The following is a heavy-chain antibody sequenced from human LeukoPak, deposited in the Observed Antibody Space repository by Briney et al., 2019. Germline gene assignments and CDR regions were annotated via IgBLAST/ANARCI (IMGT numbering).Heavy chain of an antibody. Sequence: PSETLSLTCTVSGYSISSGCYWSWIRQPPGKGLEWIGYIFYSGSTNYNPSLKSRVTISVDTSKNQFSLKVRSVTAADTAVYYCARATYHSGAGSYIYYYMNVWGKGTTVIVSS. J-gene: IGHJ6*03. CDR2: IFYSGST. V-gene: IGHV4-61*01. D-gene: IGHD3-10*01. CDR3: ARATYHSGAGSYIYYYMNV. CDR1: GYSISSGCY.